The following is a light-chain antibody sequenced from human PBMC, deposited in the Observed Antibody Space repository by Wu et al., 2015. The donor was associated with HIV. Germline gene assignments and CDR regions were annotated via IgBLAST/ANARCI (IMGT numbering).Light chain of an antibody. Sequence: DIQMTQSPSSLSASVGDRVTITCRASQGISKSLAWYQQKPGKAPKLLLYAASRLESGVPSRFSGSGSGTDHTLTISSLQPEDFATYYCQQYYTYPGGPFGQRDQGWKSN. CDR2: AAS. V-gene: IGKV1-NL1*01. J-gene: IGKJ1*01. CDR3: QQYYTYPGGP. CDR1: QGISKS.